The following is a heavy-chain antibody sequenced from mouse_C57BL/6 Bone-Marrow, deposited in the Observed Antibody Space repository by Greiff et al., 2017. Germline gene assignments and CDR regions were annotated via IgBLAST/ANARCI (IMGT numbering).Heavy chain of an antibody. D-gene: IGHD2-5*01. V-gene: IGHV1-55*01. CDR1: GYTFTSYW. CDR3: ARPYDSNYWNFDV. J-gene: IGHJ1*03. Sequence: VQLKQPGAELVKPGASVKMSCKASGYTFTSYWITWVKQRPGQGLEWIGDIYPGSGSTNYNEKFNSKATLTVDTSSSTAYMQLSSLTSEDSAVYYCARPYDSNYWNFDVWGTGTTVTVSA. CDR2: IYPGSGST.